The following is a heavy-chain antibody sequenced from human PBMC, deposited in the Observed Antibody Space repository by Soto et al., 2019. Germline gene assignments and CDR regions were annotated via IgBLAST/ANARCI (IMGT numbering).Heavy chain of an antibody. J-gene: IGHJ4*01. CDR1: GYTFTNYG. CDR2: VSAYNGER. CDR3: SRGTSIPASGDY. D-gene: IGHD6-6*01. Sequence: QVQLVQSGAEVKKPGASVKVSCKASGYTFTNYGINWVRQAPGQGLEWLGWVSAYNGERRYAQRVQARVIMTTDTSQTTAYMELRSVRSDDTAVYYCSRGTSIPASGDYWGQGTLVTVSS. V-gene: IGHV1-18*01.